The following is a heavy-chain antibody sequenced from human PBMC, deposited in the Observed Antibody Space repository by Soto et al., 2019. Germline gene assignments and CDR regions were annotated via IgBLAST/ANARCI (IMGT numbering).Heavy chain of an antibody. CDR2: IYYSGST. CDR3: ARQRWFDY. CDR1: DGSINNYY. Sequence: VQLQESGPGLVKPSETLSLTCTVSDGSINNYYWSWIRQPPGKGLEWIGYIYYSGSTNYNPSLKIRVTIALDTSRNQFSLKLSSVTAADTAVYYCARQRWFDYWGQGTLVTVSS. J-gene: IGHJ4*02. V-gene: IGHV4-59*08.